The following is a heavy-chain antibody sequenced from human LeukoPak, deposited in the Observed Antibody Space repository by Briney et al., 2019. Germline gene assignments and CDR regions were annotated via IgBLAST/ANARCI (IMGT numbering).Heavy chain of an antibody. D-gene: IGHD1-7*01. J-gene: IGHJ4*02. Sequence: DPSETLSLTCTVSGGSISSYYWSWIRQPPGKGLEWIGYIYTSGSTNYNPSLKSRVTISVDTSKNQFSLKLSSVIAADTAVYYCARSYNWNYIPYYFDYWGQGTLVTVSS. CDR2: IYTSGST. V-gene: IGHV4-4*09. CDR1: GGSISSYY. CDR3: ARSYNWNYIPYYFDY.